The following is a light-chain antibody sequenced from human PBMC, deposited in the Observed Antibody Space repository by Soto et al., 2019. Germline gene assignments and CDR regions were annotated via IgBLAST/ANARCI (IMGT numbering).Light chain of an antibody. Sequence: ETVMTQSPAALSVSPGGRVTLSCRASQIIRTNLAWYQQKPGQAPRLLIFGASNRAAGIPDRFSGSGSGTDFTLTIYRLEPEDFAVYYCQQYDKSPLTFGGGTKVDIK. CDR1: QIIRTN. V-gene: IGKV3D-15*02. J-gene: IGKJ4*01. CDR3: QQYDKSPLT. CDR2: GAS.